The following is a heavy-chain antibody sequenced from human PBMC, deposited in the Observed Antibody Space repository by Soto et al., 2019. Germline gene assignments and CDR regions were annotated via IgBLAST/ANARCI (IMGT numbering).Heavy chain of an antibody. D-gene: IGHD6-25*01. Sequence: GGSLRLSCAASGFTFSDYYMSWIRQAPGKGLEWVSYISSSSSYTNYADSVKGRFTISRDNAKNSLYLQMNSLRAEDTAVYYCARGSGRDEYFQHWGQGTLVTVSS. V-gene: IGHV3-11*05. J-gene: IGHJ1*01. CDR1: GFTFSDYY. CDR3: ARGSGRDEYFQH. CDR2: ISSSSSYT.